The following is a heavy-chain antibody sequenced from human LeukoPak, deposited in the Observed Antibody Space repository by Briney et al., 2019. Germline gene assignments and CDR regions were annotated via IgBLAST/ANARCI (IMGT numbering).Heavy chain of an antibody. CDR2: ISYDESKR. CDR1: GFLFRDYG. V-gene: IGHV3-30*09. Sequence: GGSLRLSCEASGFLFRDYGMHWVRQTPGKGLESVAFISYDESKRDYTDSVKGRAAISRDNSKNTLYLHIDSLRTGDTAIYYCARDSSGFFYSLDHWGHGTLVTVSS. CDR3: ARDSSGFFYSLDH. J-gene: IGHJ4*01. D-gene: IGHD3-22*01.